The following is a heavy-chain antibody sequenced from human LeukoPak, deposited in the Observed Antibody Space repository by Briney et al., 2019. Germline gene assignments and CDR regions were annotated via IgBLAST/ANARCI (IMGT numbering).Heavy chain of an antibody. CDR1: GYTFTSNY. Sequence: ASVKVSCKASGYTFTSNYIHWVRQAPGQGLEWMGMIYPRDGSTSYAQKFQGRVTVTRDTSTSTVHMELSGLRSEDTAVYYCAGDQEGFDYWGQGTLVTVSS. CDR2: IYPRDGST. CDR3: AGDQEGFDY. V-gene: IGHV1-46*01. J-gene: IGHJ4*02.